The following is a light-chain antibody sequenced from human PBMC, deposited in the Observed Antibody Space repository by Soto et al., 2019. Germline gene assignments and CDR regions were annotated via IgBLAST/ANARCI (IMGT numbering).Light chain of an antibody. Sequence: DIVLTQSPATLSLSPGQRATLSCRASQSVGSFLAWYQQKRGQAPRLLIYDASNRATGIPARFSGSGSGTDLTLTISSLEAEDSAVYYCQQRNGFTFGPGTKVDIK. V-gene: IGKV3-11*01. CDR3: QQRNGFT. CDR2: DAS. CDR1: QSVGSF. J-gene: IGKJ3*01.